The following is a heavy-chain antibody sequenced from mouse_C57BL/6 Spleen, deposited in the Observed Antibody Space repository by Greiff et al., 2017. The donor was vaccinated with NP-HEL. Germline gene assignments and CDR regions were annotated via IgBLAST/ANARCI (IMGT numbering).Heavy chain of an antibody. J-gene: IGHJ1*03. CDR3: ARRPYDYDDWYFDV. V-gene: IGHV2-2*01. D-gene: IGHD2-4*01. CDR2: IWSGGST. CDR1: GFSLTSYG. Sequence: QVQLKESGPGLVQPSPSLSITCTVSGFSLTSYGVHWVRQSPGKGLEWLGVIWSGGSTDYNAAFISRLSISKDNSKSQVFFKMNSLQADDTAIYYCARRPYDYDDWYFDVWGTGTTVTVSS.